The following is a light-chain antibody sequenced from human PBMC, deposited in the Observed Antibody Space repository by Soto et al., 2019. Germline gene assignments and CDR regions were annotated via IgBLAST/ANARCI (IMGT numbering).Light chain of an antibody. CDR1: RSVSSY. Sequence: EIVLTQSPATLSLSPGERATLSCRASRSVSSYLAWYQQKPGQAPRLLIYDASNRATGIPARFSGSGSGTDFTLTISSLEPEDFAVYYCQQRSNWPFITFGQGTRLEIK. CDR3: QQRSNWPFIT. CDR2: DAS. V-gene: IGKV3-11*01. J-gene: IGKJ5*01.